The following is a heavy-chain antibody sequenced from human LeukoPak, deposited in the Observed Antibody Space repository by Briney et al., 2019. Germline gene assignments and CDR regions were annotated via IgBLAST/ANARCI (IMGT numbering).Heavy chain of an antibody. CDR2: IYYSGST. CDR3: AREGVVVPAASFDY. J-gene: IGHJ4*02. CDR1: GGSISSSSYY. V-gene: IGHV4-39*07. D-gene: IGHD2-2*01. Sequence: SETLSLTCTVSGGSISSSSYYWGWIRQPPGKGLEWIGSIYYSGSTYYNPSLKSRVTISVDTSKNQFSLKLSSVTAADTAVYYCAREGVVVPAASFDYWGQGTLVTVSS.